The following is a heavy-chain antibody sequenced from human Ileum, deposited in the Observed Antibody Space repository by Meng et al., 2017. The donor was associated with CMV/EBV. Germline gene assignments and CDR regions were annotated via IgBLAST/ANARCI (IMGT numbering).Heavy chain of an antibody. D-gene: IGHD7-27*01. CDR2: INLNSGVI. V-gene: IGHV1-2*02. CDR3: ARENWVYDY. J-gene: IGHJ4*02. CDR1: GNIFTGYY. Sequence: QMRRGQSGTELKKPGASVKVSCKASGNIFTGYYMHWVRQAPGQGLEWVGCINLNSGVIDFAQKFQGRITLTRDTSITTAYMELTRLIYDDTAVYYCARENWVYDYWGQGTLVTVSS.